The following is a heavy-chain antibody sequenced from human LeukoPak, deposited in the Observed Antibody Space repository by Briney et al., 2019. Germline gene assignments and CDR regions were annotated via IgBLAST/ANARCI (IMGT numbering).Heavy chain of an antibody. Sequence: GGSLRLSCAASGFTFSSYEMNWVRQAPGKGLEWVSAICGSGGSTYYADSVKGRFTISRDNSKNTLYLQMNSLRAEDTAVYYWAKGRWLEWELSNDYWGQGTLVTVSS. J-gene: IGHJ4*02. CDR1: GFTFSSYE. D-gene: IGHD1-26*01. CDR3: AKGRWLEWELSNDY. CDR2: ICGSGGST. V-gene: IGHV3-23*01.